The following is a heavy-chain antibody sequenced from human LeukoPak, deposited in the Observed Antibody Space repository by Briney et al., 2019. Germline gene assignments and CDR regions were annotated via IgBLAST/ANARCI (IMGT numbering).Heavy chain of an antibody. CDR1: GGSISSGGYS. J-gene: IGHJ3*02. V-gene: IGHV4-30-2*01. CDR2: IYHSGST. D-gene: IGHD3-22*01. CDR3: ARNGGDMIVVVISDAFDI. Sequence: SQTLSLTCAVSGGSISSGGYSWSWIRQPPGKGLEWIGYIYHSGSTYYNPSLKSRVTMSLDTSKNQFSLKLSSVTAADTAVYYCARNGGDMIVVVISDAFDIWGQGTMVTVSS.